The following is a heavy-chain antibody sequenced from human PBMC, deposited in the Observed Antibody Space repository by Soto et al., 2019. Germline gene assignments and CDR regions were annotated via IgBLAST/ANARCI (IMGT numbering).Heavy chain of an antibody. J-gene: IGHJ6*02. CDR1: GYTFTGYY. V-gene: IGHV1-2*04. D-gene: IGHD1-7*01. Sequence: ASVTVSCKASGYTFTGYYMHWVRQAPGQGLEWMGWINPNSGGTNYAQKFQGWVTMTRDTSISTAYMELSRLRSDDTAVYYCARMALELVYYGMEVWGQGTTVTVSS. CDR3: ARMALELVYYGMEV. CDR2: INPNSGGT.